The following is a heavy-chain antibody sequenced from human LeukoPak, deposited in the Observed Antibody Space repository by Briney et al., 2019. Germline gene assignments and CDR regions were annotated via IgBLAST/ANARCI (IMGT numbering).Heavy chain of an antibody. J-gene: IGHJ4*02. V-gene: IGHV4-39*07. D-gene: IGHD3-3*01. Sequence: SETLSLTCTVSGGSLSSSSYYWGWIRQPPGKGLEWIGSIYYSGSTYYNPSLKSRVTISVDTSKNQSSLKLSSVTAADTAVYYCARDGYDFWSGYYTGGFDYWGQGTLVTVSS. CDR3: ARDGYDFWSGYYTGGFDY. CDR1: GGSLSSSSYY. CDR2: IYYSGST.